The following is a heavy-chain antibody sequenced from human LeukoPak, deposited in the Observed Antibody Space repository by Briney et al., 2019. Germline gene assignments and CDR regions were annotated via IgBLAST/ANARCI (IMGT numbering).Heavy chain of an antibody. V-gene: IGHV1-69*05. Sequence: ASVKVPCKASGGTFSSYAISWVRQAPGQGLEWMGRIIPIFGTANYAQKFQGRVTITTDESTSTAYMELSSLRSEDTAMYYCARGNGAVARNYYYYYYMDVWGKGTTVTVSS. CDR1: GGTFSSYA. CDR2: IIPIFGTA. D-gene: IGHD6-19*01. CDR3: ARGNGAVARNYYYYYYMDV. J-gene: IGHJ6*03.